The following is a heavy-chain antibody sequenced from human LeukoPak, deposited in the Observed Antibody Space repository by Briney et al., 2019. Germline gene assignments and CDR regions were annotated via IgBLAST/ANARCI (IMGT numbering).Heavy chain of an antibody. CDR2: ISWNSGSI. Sequence: GGFLRLSCAASGFTFDAYAMHWVRHAPGKGLEWVSGISWNSGSIGYADSVKGRFTISRDNAKNSLYLQMNSLRAEDTALYYCAKPYCRSTSCPIDYWGQGTLVTVSS. CDR1: GFTFDAYA. J-gene: IGHJ4*02. CDR3: AKPYCRSTSCPIDY. D-gene: IGHD2-2*01. V-gene: IGHV3-9*01.